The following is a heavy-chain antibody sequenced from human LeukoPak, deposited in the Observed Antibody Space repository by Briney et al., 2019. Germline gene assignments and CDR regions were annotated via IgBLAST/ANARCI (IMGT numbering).Heavy chain of an antibody. J-gene: IGHJ6*03. D-gene: IGHD5-18*01. V-gene: IGHV1-69*13. Sequence: SVKVSCKASGGTFSSYAISWVRQAPGQGLEWMGGIMPIFGTANYAQKFQGRVTITADESTSTAYMELSSLRSEDTAVYYCARMGPLYVDTAMVEDYYYYYYMDVWGKGTTVTVSS. CDR3: ARMGPLYVDTAMVEDYYYYYYMDV. CDR1: GGTFSSYA. CDR2: IMPIFGTA.